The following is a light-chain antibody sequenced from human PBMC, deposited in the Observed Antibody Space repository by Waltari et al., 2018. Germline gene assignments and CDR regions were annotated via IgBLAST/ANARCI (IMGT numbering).Light chain of an antibody. Sequence: SSELTQDPAVSVALGQTVRITCQGDSLRSYYASWYQQKPGQAPVLVIYGKNNRPSGIPDRFSGSSSGNTASLTITGAQAEDEADYYCNSRDSRGVVFGVGTKLTVL. J-gene: IGLJ2*01. V-gene: IGLV3-19*01. CDR3: NSRDSRGVV. CDR1: SLRSYY. CDR2: GKN.